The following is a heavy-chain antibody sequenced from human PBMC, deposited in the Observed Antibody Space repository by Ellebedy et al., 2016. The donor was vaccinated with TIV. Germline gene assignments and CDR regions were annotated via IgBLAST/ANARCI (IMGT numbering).Heavy chain of an antibody. D-gene: IGHD6-19*01. CDR2: IYTSGST. J-gene: IGHJ3*02. V-gene: IGHV4-61*02. CDR3: ASGIAVAGLGDAFDI. Sequence: SETLSLTXTVSGGSVSSGSYYWSWIRQPAGKGLEWIGRIYTSGSTNYNPSLKSRVTMSVDTSKNQFSLKLSSVTAADTAVYYCASGIAVAGLGDAFDIWGQGTMVTVSS. CDR1: GGSVSSGSYY.